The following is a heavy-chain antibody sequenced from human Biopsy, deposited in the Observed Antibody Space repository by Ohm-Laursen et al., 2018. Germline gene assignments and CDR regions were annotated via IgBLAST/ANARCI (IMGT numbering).Heavy chain of an antibody. CDR1: GFTFNVYS. J-gene: IGHJ6*02. CDR2: ITSRTSST. Sequence: FLRLSCTASGFTFNVYSIVWVRQAPGKGLEWVSSITSRTSSTYYADSVKGRVTISRDNANNSVSLQMNNLRVDDTAVYYCARWYGDLFYYYNGMDVWAKGPRSPSP. CDR3: ARWYGDLFYYYNGMDV. D-gene: IGHD3-10*01. V-gene: IGHV3-21*01.